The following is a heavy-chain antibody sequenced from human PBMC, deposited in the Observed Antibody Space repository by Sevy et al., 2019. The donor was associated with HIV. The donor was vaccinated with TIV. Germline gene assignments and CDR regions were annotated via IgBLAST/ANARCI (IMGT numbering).Heavy chain of an antibody. V-gene: IGHV3-7*01. Sequence: GGSLRLSCVASGFTFDNYWMQWVRQAPGKGLEWVANIRQDGNEIYYADSVKGRFTISRDNAKESLYLQMSNLRVEDTAIYYSARRYFDLWGQGILVTVSS. J-gene: IGHJ4*02. CDR3: ARRYFDL. CDR2: IRQDGNEI. CDR1: GFTFDNYW.